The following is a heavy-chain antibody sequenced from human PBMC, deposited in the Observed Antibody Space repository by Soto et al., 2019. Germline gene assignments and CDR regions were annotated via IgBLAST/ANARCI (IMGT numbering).Heavy chain of an antibody. CDR2: INHSGST. V-gene: IGHV4-34*01. CDR3: ARGATYYYDSSGYYLFDY. D-gene: IGHD3-22*01. J-gene: IGHJ4*02. CDR1: GGSFSGYY. Sequence: SEPLSLTCAVYGGSFSGYYWSWIRQPPGKGLEWIGEINHSGSTNYNPSLKSRVTISVDTSKNQFSLKLSSVTAADTAVYYCARGATYYYDSSGYYLFDYWGQGTLVTVSS.